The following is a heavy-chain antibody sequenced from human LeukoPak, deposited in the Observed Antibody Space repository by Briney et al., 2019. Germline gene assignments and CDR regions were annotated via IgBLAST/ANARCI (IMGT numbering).Heavy chain of an antibody. CDR3: LGTTDY. CDR2: IYSGGST. CDR1: GFSVSTNY. Sequence: PGGSLRLSCAASGFSVSTNYMSWVRQAPGKGLEWISVIYSGGSTYYADSVKGRFNLSRDNSKNTLYLQMNNLRAEDTAVYYCLGTTDYWGQGTLVTVSS. D-gene: IGHD7-27*01. V-gene: IGHV3-53*01. J-gene: IGHJ4*02.